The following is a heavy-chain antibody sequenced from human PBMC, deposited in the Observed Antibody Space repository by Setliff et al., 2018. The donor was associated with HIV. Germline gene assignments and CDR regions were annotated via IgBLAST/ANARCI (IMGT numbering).Heavy chain of an antibody. CDR3: ARDRGVYCISSSCYSPVDAFDI. V-gene: IGHV1-18*01. CDR1: GYTFSDYG. J-gene: IGHJ3*02. Sequence: GASVKVSCKASGYTFSDYGISWVRQAPGQGLEWMGWISAYNGNTNYAQKLQGRVTVTTDTSTSTAYMELGSLRSDDTAVYYCARDRGVYCISSSCYSPVDAFDIWGQGTMVTVSS. D-gene: IGHD2-2*01. CDR2: ISAYNGNT.